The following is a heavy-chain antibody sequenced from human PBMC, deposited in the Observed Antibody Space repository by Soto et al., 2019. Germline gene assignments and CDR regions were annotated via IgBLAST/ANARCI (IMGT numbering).Heavy chain of an antibody. V-gene: IGHV3-30*18. CDR1: GFTFSSYV. D-gene: IGHD2-2*01. Sequence: QVQLVQSGGGVVQPGRSLRLSCAASGFTFSSYVTHWVRQAPGKGLEWVAVISHDGSKNYYADSVKGRFTISRDNSKNTLYLQMNSLRAEDTAVYYCAKVGPDCVSTTCYLLVAFDIWGQGTMVTVSS. CDR3: AKVGPDCVSTTCYLLVAFDI. J-gene: IGHJ3*02. CDR2: ISHDGSKN.